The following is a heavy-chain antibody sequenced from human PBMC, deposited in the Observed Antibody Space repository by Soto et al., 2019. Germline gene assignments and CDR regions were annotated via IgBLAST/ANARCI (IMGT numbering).Heavy chain of an antibody. J-gene: IGHJ6*02. CDR3: AADSGYHYFGMNV. CDR2: IVVGSGNT. Sequence: QMQLVQSGPEVKKPGTSVKVSCKASGFTFSSSTVLWVRQARGQRLEWIGWIVVGSGNTNYAQRFQERVTSTRDMSTSIAYMDLSSLRSEDTAVYYCAADSGYHYFGMNVWGQGTTVTVSS. V-gene: IGHV1-58*01. CDR1: GFTFSSST.